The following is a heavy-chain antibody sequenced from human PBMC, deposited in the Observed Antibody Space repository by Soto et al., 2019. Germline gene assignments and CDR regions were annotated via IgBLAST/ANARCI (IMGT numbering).Heavy chain of an antibody. V-gene: IGHV4-34*01. D-gene: IGHD4-4*01. Sequence: SETLSLTCAVYGGSFSGYYWSWIRQPPGKGLEWIGEINHSGSTNYNPSLKSRVTISVDTSKNQFSLKLSSVTAADTAVYYCARGEETTQYTGFDYWGQGTLVTVSS. CDR2: INHSGST. CDR1: GGSFSGYY. J-gene: IGHJ4*02. CDR3: ARGEETTQYTGFDY.